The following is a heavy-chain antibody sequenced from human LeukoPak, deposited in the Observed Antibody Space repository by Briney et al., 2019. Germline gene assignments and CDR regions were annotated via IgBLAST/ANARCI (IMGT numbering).Heavy chain of an antibody. J-gene: IGHJ4*02. V-gene: IGHV1-46*01. CDR1: AYAFTSYH. CDR3: ARGPAHGTAWHFDY. D-gene: IGHD6-13*01. CDR2: INPTGGST. Sequence: ASVKVSCKASAYAFTSYHIHWVRQAPGQGLEWMGIINPTGGSTSSAQKFQGRVTMTRDTSTSAVYMELSSLRSDDTAVYYCARGPAHGTAWHFDYWGQGTLVTVSS.